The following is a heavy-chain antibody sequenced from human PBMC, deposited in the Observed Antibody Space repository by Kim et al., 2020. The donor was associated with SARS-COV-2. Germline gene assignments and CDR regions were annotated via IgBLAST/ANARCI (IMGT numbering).Heavy chain of an antibody. V-gene: IGHV3-30-3*01. CDR3: ARDRSRYQDSSGFYYD. Sequence: GGSLRLSCAASGFTFSTYPIHWVRQAPGKGLEWVAVVSYDGGTKNYADSVKGRFTISRDNSKKTVYLQMDSLRPEDTAVYYCARDRSRYQDSSGFYYD. CDR2: VSYDGGTK. D-gene: IGHD3-22*01. J-gene: IGHJ6*01. CDR1: GFTFSTYP.